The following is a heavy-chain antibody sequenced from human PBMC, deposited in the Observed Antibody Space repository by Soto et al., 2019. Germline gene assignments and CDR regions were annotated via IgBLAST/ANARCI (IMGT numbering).Heavy chain of an antibody. Sequence: GGSLRLSCAASGFTINNYAMSWVRQAPGKSLEWVSGISGSVGRRYYADSVKGRFTISRDNSKNTLYLQMNSLRAEDTAVYYCAKSGPRIARAFDIWGQGTMVTVSS. D-gene: IGHD3-16*02. CDR1: GFTINNYA. V-gene: IGHV3-23*01. CDR2: ISGSVGRR. CDR3: AKSGPRIARAFDI. J-gene: IGHJ3*02.